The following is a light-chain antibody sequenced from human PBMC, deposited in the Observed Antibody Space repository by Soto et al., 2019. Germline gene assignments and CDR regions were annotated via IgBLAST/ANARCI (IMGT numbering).Light chain of an antibody. CDR1: TSNIGNDY. Sequence: QSVLTQPPSVSAAPGQKVTISCSGSTSNIGNDYVSWYQQLPGTAPKLLIYDNHKRPSGIPDRFSGSKSGTSATLGITGLQTGDEADYFCATWDNRLTAVVFGGGTKVTVL. V-gene: IGLV1-51*01. CDR2: DNH. J-gene: IGLJ2*01. CDR3: ATWDNRLTAVV.